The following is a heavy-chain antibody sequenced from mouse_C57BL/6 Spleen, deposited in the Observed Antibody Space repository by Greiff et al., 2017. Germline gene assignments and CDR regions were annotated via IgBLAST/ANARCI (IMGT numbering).Heavy chain of an antibody. CDR3: VIDSYYGGCNAMDY. J-gene: IGHJ4*01. CDR1: GFNFNTYA. CDR2: ISSKSSNYAT. Sequence: EVKLVESGGGLVQPKGSLKLSCAASGFNFNTYAMPWVRQAPGKGLEWVARISSKSSNYATYYADSVKARFTISTDDSQRMLYLQMNNLKTEDTAMYYCVIDSYYGGCNAMDYWGQGTSVTVSS. D-gene: IGHD1-1*01. V-gene: IGHV10-3*01.